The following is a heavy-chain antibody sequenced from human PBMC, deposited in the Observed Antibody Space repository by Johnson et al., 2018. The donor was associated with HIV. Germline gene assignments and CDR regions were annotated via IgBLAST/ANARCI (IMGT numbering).Heavy chain of an antibody. CDR2: IYSGGTI. CDR1: GFTVSSNF. V-gene: IGHV3-66*02. Sequence: QLVESGGGLVQPGGSLRLSCAVSGFTVSSNFMNWVRQAPGKGLEWVSVIYSGGTIYYGDSVKGRFTISRDSPKNTVYLQMSRLRVEDTAVYYCARGTGDQWGLDAFDIWGQGTMVTVYS. D-gene: IGHD7-27*01. J-gene: IGHJ3*02. CDR3: ARGTGDQWGLDAFDI.